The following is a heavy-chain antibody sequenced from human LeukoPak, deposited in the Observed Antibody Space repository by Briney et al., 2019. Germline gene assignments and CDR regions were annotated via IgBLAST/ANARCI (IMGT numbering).Heavy chain of an antibody. V-gene: IGHV4-34*01. J-gene: IGHJ6*03. D-gene: IGHD2-2*01. Sequence: SETLSLTCAVYGGSFSGYYWSWIRQPPGKGLEWIGEINHSGSTNYNPSLKSRVTISVDTSKNQFSLKLSSVTAADTAVYYCAREVVPVSGYYYYYMDVWGKGTTVTVSS. CDR1: GGSFSGYY. CDR2: INHSGST. CDR3: AREVVPVSGYYYYYMDV.